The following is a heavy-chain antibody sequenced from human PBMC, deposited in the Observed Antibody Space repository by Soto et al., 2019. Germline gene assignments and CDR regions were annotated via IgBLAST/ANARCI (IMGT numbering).Heavy chain of an antibody. CDR2: INAGNGNT. V-gene: IGHV1-3*01. J-gene: IGHJ6*02. CDR1: GYTFTSYA. D-gene: IGHD3-3*01. Sequence: ASVKVSCKASGYTFTSYAMHWVRQAPGQRLEWMGWINAGNGNTKYSQKFQGRVTITRDTSASTAYMELNSLRAEDTAVYYCAREVTVFGVIIPTPMDVWGQGTTVTVSS. CDR3: AREVTVFGVIIPTPMDV.